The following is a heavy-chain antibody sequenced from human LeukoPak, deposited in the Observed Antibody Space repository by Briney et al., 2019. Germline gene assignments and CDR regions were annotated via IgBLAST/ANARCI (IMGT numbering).Heavy chain of an antibody. Sequence: GGSLRLSCAASGFTFSSYDMHWVRQATGKGLEWVSAIGIGGDTYYPGSVRGRFTISRENAKNSLYLQMNSLRAGDTAVYYCARGGIPVTGIDEVDYWGQGTLVTVSS. D-gene: IGHD2-21*02. CDR1: GFTFSSYD. CDR3: ARGGIPVTGIDEVDY. V-gene: IGHV3-13*01. J-gene: IGHJ4*02. CDR2: IGIGGDT.